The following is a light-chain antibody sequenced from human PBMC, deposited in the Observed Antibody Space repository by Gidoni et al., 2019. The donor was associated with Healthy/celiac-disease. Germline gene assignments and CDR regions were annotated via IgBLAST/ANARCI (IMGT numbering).Light chain of an antibody. CDR2: KAS. CDR3: QQYNSYPYT. Sequence: IQMTQSPSTLSASVGDRVTITCRASQSISSWLAWYQQKPGKAPKLLIYKASSLESGVPSRFSGSGSGTEFTLTISSLQHDDFANYYCQQYNSYPYTFGQGTKLEIK. V-gene: IGKV1-5*03. J-gene: IGKJ2*01. CDR1: QSISSW.